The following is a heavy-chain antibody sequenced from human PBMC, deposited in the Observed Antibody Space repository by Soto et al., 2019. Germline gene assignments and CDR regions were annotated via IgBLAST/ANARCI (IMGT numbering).Heavy chain of an antibody. Sequence: SETLSLTCTVSGGSISSEGYYWSWFRQLPGKGLEWIGDIYYSGTTYHNPSLRSRLTISGDASKNQFSLKLSSVIAADTALYYCARGRGYSYGPYYFDYWGQGTLVTVSS. CDR2: IYYSGTT. J-gene: IGHJ4*02. CDR3: ARGRGYSYGPYYFDY. V-gene: IGHV4-31*03. CDR1: GGSISSEGYY. D-gene: IGHD5-18*01.